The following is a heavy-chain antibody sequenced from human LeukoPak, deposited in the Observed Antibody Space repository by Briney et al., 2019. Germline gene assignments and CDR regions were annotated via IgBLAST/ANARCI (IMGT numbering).Heavy chain of an antibody. CDR2: IRGSGDST. V-gene: IGHV3-23*01. CDR3: AKGYTPDY. J-gene: IGHJ4*02. Sequence: QPGGSLRLSCAASGFTFSSSAVSWVRQAPGKGLEWVSDIRGSGDSTYYADSVKGRFTISRDNSKNTLYLQMNSLRAEDTAVYYCAKGYTPDYWGQGTLVTVSS. CDR1: GFTFSSSA. D-gene: IGHD1-20*01.